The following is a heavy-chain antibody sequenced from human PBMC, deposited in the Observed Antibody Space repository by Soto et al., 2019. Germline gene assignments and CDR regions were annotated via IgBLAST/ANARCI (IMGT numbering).Heavy chain of an antibody. Sequence: VASVKVSCKASGYTFTGYYMHWVRQAPGQGLEWMGWINPNSGGTNYAQKFQGRVTMTRDTSISTAYMELSRLRSDDTAVYYCARDPGGSSQYYFDYWGQGTLVTVSS. D-gene: IGHD6-13*01. CDR2: INPNSGGT. J-gene: IGHJ4*02. CDR1: GYTFTGYY. CDR3: ARDPGGSSQYYFDY. V-gene: IGHV1-2*02.